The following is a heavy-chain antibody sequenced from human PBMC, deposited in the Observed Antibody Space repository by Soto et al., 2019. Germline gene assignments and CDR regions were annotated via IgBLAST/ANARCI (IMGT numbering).Heavy chain of an antibody. CDR3: ASSITIFADHYYGMDV. D-gene: IGHD3-3*01. CDR2: IYYSGST. J-gene: IGHJ6*02. V-gene: IGHV4-31*03. CDR1: GGSISSGGYY. Sequence: SETLSLTCTVSGGSISSGGYYWSWIRQHPGKGLEWIGYIYYSGSTYYNPSLKSRVTISVDTSKNQFSLKLSSVTAADTAVYYCASSITIFADHYYGMDVCGQGTTVTVSS.